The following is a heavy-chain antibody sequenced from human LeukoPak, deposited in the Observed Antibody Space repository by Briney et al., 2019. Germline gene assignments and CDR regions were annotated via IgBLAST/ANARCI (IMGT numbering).Heavy chain of an antibody. J-gene: IGHJ5*02. V-gene: IGHV3-9*01. D-gene: IGHD1-20*01. Sequence: PGGSLRLSCVASGFTFDDYAMHWVRQAPGKGLEWVSGISWNSGAIGYTDSVKGRFTISRDNAKNSLYLQMNSLRAEDTAVYYCARDQRPYNSESFSWFDPWGQGTLVTVSS. CDR2: ISWNSGAI. CDR3: ARDQRPYNSESFSWFDP. CDR1: GFTFDDYA.